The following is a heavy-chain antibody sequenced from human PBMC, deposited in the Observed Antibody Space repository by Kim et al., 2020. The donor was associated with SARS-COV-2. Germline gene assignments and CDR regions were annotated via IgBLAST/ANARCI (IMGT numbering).Heavy chain of an antibody. D-gene: IGHD3-10*01. CDR3: ASYGSGSSPDFDY. Sequence: AQKLQGRVAMTTDTSRSTAYMELRSLRSDDTAVYYCASYGSGSSPDFDYWGQGTLVTVSS. J-gene: IGHJ4*02. V-gene: IGHV1-18*01.